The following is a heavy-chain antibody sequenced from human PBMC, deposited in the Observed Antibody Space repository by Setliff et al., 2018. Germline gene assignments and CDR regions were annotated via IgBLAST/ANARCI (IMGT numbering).Heavy chain of an antibody. Sequence: PSETLSLTCNVSGAPVRTFYWTWIRQPPGKGLEWIGYVHFTGSNNYNPSLKSRVTMSVDVSKSQFSPRLSSVTAADTAVYYCARKVEQWLTPHFDYWGQGALVTVSS. CDR2: VHFTGSN. CDR1: GAPVRTFY. V-gene: IGHV4-59*02. J-gene: IGHJ4*02. CDR3: ARKVEQWLTPHFDY. D-gene: IGHD6-19*01.